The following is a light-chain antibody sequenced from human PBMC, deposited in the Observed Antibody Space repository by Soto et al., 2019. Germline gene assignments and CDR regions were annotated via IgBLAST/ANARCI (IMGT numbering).Light chain of an antibody. CDR2: DNN. J-gene: IGLJ3*02. CDR3: PSYDSSLGEVV. V-gene: IGLV1-40*01. Sequence: QSVLTQPPSVSGAPGQRVTISCTGSSSNLGAGAGYDVHWYQQVPGTAPKLLIYDNNNRPSGVPDRFSGSKSGTSASLAITGLQPEDEADYYCPSYDSSLGEVVFGGGTKLTVL. CDR1: SSNLGAGAGYD.